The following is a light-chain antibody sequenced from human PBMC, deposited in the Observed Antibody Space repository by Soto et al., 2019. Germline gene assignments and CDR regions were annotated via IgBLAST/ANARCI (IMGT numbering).Light chain of an antibody. V-gene: IGKV1-6*01. CDR1: QGIRND. CDR2: APS. CDR3: LQDYGYPYT. Sequence: AIQMTQSPSSLSASVGDTVTISCRASQGIRNDLGWYQQKSGKAPKLLIYAPSPLQAGVPSRFSGSVSGTDFTLTIGSLQPDDFATYYCLQDYGYPYTFGQGTKLEIK. J-gene: IGKJ2*01.